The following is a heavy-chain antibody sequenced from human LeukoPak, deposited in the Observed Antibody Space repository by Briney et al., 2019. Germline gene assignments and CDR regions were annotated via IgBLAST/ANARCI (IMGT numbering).Heavy chain of an antibody. V-gene: IGHV1-2*02. D-gene: IGHD3-16*01. Sequence: ASVKVSCKASGYAFTGYYMHWVRQAPGQGLEWMGWINPNSGGTNFAQKFQGRVTMTRDTSISTAYLELSSLRSDDTAVYYCAIMLTTTSINYWGQGTLVTVSS. CDR2: INPNSGGT. CDR3: AIMLTTTSINY. J-gene: IGHJ4*02. CDR1: GYAFTGYY.